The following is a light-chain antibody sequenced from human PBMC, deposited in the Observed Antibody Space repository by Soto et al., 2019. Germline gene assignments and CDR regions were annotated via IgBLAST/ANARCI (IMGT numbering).Light chain of an antibody. CDR1: QSVSSN. CDR2: GAS. J-gene: IGKJ1*01. Sequence: EIVMTHSPATLSVSPGERATLSCRASQSVSSNLAWSQQKPGQAPRLLIYGASTRATGIPARFSGSGSGTEFPLTIRSLQSEDFAVYHCQQYNHWPPWTFGQGTKVEIK. V-gene: IGKV3-15*01. CDR3: QQYNHWPPWT.